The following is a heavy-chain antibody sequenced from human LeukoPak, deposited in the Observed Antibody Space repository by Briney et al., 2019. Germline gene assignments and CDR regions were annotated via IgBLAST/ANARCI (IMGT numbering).Heavy chain of an antibody. CDR3: ARGNTEQLVDY. J-gene: IGHJ4*02. CDR2: IYYSGST. D-gene: IGHD6-13*01. Sequence: SETLSLTCTVSGGSISSGDYYWSWIRQPPGKGLEWIGYIYYSGSTYYNPSLKSRVTISVDTSKNQFSLKLSSVTAADTAVYYCARGNTEQLVDYWGQGTLVTVSS. V-gene: IGHV4-30-4*08. CDR1: GGSISSGDYY.